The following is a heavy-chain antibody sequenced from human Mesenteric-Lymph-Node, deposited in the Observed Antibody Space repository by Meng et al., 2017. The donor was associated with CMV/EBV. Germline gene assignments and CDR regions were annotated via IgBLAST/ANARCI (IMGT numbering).Heavy chain of an antibody. J-gene: IGHJ6*02. V-gene: IGHV3-13*01. CDR1: GFTFSRSI. D-gene: IGHD1-26*01. CDR3: ASVGAAVSFYGMDV. CDR2: IGTDGDT. Sequence: GESLKISCAASGFTFSRSIMHWVRQATGKGLEWVSAIGTDGDTYYAGSVQGRFSISRDDAKSSFYLQMNSLRPGDTAVYYCASVGAAVSFYGMDVWGQGTTVTVSS.